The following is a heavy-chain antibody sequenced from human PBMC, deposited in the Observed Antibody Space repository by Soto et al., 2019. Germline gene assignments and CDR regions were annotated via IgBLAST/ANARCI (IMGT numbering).Heavy chain of an antibody. CDR3: TKRWDSGGSWGYDYKMDV. V-gene: IGHV4-4*02. J-gene: IGHJ6*02. CDR2: IYQSGST. D-gene: IGHD2-15*01. CDR1: GGSISSSNW. Sequence: QVQLQESGPGVVKPSGTLSLTCAVSGGSISSSNWWSWVRQPPGKGLEWIGEIYQSGSTYYNPSLKSRVTILIDKSNNQVSLKLSSVTAADTAVYYYTKRWDSGGSWGYDYKMDVWGQGTKVTVSS.